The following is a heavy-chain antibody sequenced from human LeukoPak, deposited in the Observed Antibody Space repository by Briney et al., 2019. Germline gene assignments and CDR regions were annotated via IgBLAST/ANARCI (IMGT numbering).Heavy chain of an antibody. CDR2: ISSTSSFT. D-gene: IGHD6-13*01. V-gene: IGHV3-11*05. Sequence: TGGSLRLSCAASGFAFSDYYMSWIRQAPGKGLEWLSYISSTSSFTNYADSVKGRFTISRDNAKNSLYLQMNSLRAEDTAVYYCARGTAAGRREFNFDYWGQGTLVTVSS. CDR3: ARGTAAGRREFNFDY. CDR1: GFAFSDYY. J-gene: IGHJ4*02.